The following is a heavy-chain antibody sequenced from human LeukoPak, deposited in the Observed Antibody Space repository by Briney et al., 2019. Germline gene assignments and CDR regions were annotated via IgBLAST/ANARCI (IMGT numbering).Heavy chain of an antibody. CDR1: GGTFSSYA. CDR2: ITPIFGTA. V-gene: IGHV1-69*13. J-gene: IGHJ2*01. D-gene: IGHD3-22*01. Sequence: SVKVSFKASGGTFSSYAISWVRQAPGQGLEWMGGITPIFGTANYAQKFQGRVTITADESTSTAYMELSSLRSEDTAVYYCARDRYYDSSGYYYEPGWYFDLWGRGTLVTVSS. CDR3: ARDRYYDSSGYYYEPGWYFDL.